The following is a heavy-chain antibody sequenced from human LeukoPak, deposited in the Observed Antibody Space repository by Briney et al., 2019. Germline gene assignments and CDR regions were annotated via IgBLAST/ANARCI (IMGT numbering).Heavy chain of an antibody. Sequence: SETLSLTCTVSGVSISSYHWSCIPQPPGKGREWIGYIYYSGSTDYNPSLKSRVTISVGTSKNQFSLKLSSGTAADTAVYYCARKGLWWFDIWGQGTMVTVSS. J-gene: IGHJ3*02. CDR3: ARKGLWWFDI. D-gene: IGHD2-21*01. V-gene: IGHV4-59*01. CDR2: IYYSGST. CDR1: GVSISSYH.